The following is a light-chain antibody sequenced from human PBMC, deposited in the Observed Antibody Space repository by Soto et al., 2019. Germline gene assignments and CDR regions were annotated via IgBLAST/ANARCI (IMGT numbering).Light chain of an antibody. CDR3: QKYHSAPFT. Sequence: DVQMTQSPSSLSASVGDRVTITCRASQGISNYLDWYQQKPGKVTKLLIYAASTLQSGVPSRFSGLGSGTDFTLTISSLLPEDVATYYCQKYHSAPFTFAPGTKVHIK. J-gene: IGKJ3*01. CDR1: QGISNY. V-gene: IGKV1-27*01. CDR2: AAS.